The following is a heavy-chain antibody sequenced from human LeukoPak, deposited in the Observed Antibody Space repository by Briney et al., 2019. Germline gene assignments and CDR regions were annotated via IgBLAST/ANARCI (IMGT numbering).Heavy chain of an antibody. V-gene: IGHV3-23*01. CDR2: VDGRGSST. CDR1: GFTFSSYA. CDR3: AKDLSGSGSYYPLDY. D-gene: IGHD3-10*01. Sequence: PGGSLRLSCAASGFTFSSYALSWVRQAPGRGLEWVSAVDGRGSSTYYADSVKGRFTISRDNSSNTLYLQMNSLRAEDTAEYYCAKDLSGSGSYYPLDYWGQGTLVTVSS. J-gene: IGHJ4*02.